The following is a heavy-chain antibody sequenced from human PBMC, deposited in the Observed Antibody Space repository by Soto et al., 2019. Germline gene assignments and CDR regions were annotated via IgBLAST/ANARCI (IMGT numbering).Heavy chain of an antibody. CDR3: ARSYSGYCSGGSCFLGY. J-gene: IGHJ4*02. Sequence: QVQLVQSGAEVKKPGASVKVSCKASGYIFTGYYMHWVRQAPGQGLEWMGWINPNSGGTNYAEKFQGGVTMTRDTSISTAYMELSRLRSDDTAVYYCARSYSGYCSGGSCFLGYWGQGTLVTVSS. V-gene: IGHV1-2*02. D-gene: IGHD2-15*01. CDR1: GYIFTGYY. CDR2: INPNSGGT.